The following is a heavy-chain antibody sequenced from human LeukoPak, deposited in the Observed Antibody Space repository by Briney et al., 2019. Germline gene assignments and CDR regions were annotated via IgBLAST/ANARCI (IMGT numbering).Heavy chain of an antibody. Sequence: SETLSLTCTVSGGSTSSSAYYRGWIRQPPGKGLEWIGSIYYSGITYDNPSLKSRVTMSVDTSKNQFSLKLSSVTAADTAVYYCASLGGYYFDYWGQGTLVTVSS. CDR2: IYYSGIT. V-gene: IGHV4-39*07. D-gene: IGHD5-12*01. CDR3: ASLGGYYFDY. CDR1: GGSTSSSAYY. J-gene: IGHJ4*02.